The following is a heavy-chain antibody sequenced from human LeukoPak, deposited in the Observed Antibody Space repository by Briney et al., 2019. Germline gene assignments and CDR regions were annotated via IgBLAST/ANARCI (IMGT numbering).Heavy chain of an antibody. D-gene: IGHD3-10*01. V-gene: IGHV4-61*02. Sequence: SETPSLTCTVSGGSISSGSYYWSWIRQPAGQGLEYIGRMYTSGSTNYNPSLKSRVTISVDTSKNQFSLKLSSVTAADTAVYYCARGGYYGSGNDFRFDPWGQGTLVTVSS. CDR1: GGSISSGSYY. CDR2: MYTSGST. CDR3: ARGGYYGSGNDFRFDP. J-gene: IGHJ5*02.